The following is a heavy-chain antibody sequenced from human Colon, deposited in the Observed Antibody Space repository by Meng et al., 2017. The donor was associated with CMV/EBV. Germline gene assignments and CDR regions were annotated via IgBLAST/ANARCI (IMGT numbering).Heavy chain of an antibody. Sequence: SETLSLTCSVSGDSSGSYYWSWIRQPPGKGLEWIGYVSYTGSATYNPALESRVTISIITPESQFSLKLSSVTAADSAVYYCAGAQNVIPELFDSWGQGTLVTVSS. V-gene: IGHV4-59*01. CDR1: GDSSGSYY. CDR3: AGAQNVIPELFDS. CDR2: VSYTGSA. D-gene: IGHD2/OR15-2a*01. J-gene: IGHJ4*02.